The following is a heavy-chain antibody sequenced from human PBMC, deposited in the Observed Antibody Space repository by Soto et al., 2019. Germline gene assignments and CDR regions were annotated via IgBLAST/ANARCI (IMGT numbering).Heavy chain of an antibody. Sequence: SVKVSCKASGGTFSSYAISWVRQAPGQGLEWMGGIIPIFGTANYAQEFQGRVTITADESTSTAYMELSSLRSEDTAVYYCARGSSGWYTAVSYYYYGMDVWGQGTTVTVSS. CDR2: IIPIFGTA. V-gene: IGHV1-69*13. J-gene: IGHJ6*02. CDR3: ARGSSGWYTAVSYYYYGMDV. D-gene: IGHD6-19*01. CDR1: GGTFSSYA.